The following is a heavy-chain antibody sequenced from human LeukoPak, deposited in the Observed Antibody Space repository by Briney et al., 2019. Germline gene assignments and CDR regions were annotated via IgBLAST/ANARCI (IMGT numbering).Heavy chain of an antibody. Sequence: ASVKVSCKASGGTFSSYAISWVRQAPGQGLEWMGGIIPIFGTANYAQKFQGRVTITADESASTAYVELSSLRSEDTAVYYCARSLDIVATKDYYGMDVWGQGTTVTVSS. J-gene: IGHJ6*02. D-gene: IGHD5-12*01. CDR3: ARSLDIVATKDYYGMDV. V-gene: IGHV1-69*13. CDR1: GGTFSSYA. CDR2: IIPIFGTA.